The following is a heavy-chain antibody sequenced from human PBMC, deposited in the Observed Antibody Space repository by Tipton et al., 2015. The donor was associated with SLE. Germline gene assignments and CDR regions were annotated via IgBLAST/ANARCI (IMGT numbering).Heavy chain of an antibody. CDR1: GGSISNHH. J-gene: IGHJ3*02. V-gene: IGHV4-4*07. D-gene: IGHD2/OR15-2a*01. CDR3: ARVWLNNAFDI. CDR2: IYTSGAT. Sequence: TLSLTCTVSGGSISNHHWSWIRQPARKGLEWIGRIYTSGATDDNPSLKSRVTMSVDMSKNQIFLKMTSVTAADSAVYFCARVWLNNAFDIWGQGTRVTVSS.